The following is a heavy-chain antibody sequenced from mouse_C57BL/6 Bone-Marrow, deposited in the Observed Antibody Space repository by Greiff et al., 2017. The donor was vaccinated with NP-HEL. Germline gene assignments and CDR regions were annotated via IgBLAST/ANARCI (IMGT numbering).Heavy chain of an antibody. V-gene: IGHV14-4*01. CDR2: IDPENGDP. Sequence: VQLQQSGAELVRPGASVKLSCTAFGFTFNDDYMHWVKQRPEQGLEWIGCIDPENGDPEYASKFQGKATLTADTSSNTAYLQLSSLTSEDTAVYYCTTCYYGSSYVYAMDYWGQGTSVTVSS. J-gene: IGHJ4*01. CDR3: TTCYYGSSYVYAMDY. D-gene: IGHD1-1*01. CDR1: GFTFNDDY.